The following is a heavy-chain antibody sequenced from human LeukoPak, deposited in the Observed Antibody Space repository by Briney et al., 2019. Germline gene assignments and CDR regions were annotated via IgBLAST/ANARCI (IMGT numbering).Heavy chain of an antibody. V-gene: IGHV3-64D*06. CDR1: GFTFSNCA. D-gene: IGHD3-22*01. J-gene: IGHJ4*02. CDR3: VKRVAGSRGYDY. CDR2: ISTDGGGT. Sequence: PGGSLRLSCSASGFTFSNCAMHWVRQAPGKGLEYVSAISTDGGGTYYADSVKGRFTISRDNSKGTLFLQMSSLRPEDTAVYYCVKRVAGSRGYDYWGQGTLVTVSS.